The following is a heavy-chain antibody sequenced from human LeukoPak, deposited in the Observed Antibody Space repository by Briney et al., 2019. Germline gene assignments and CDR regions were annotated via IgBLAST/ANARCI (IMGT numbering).Heavy chain of an antibody. D-gene: IGHD2-15*01. CDR1: GFTFSSYG. Sequence: GRSLSLSFAASGFTFSSYGMHWVRQAPGKGLEWVAVISYDGSNKYYADSVKGRFTISRDNSKNTLSLQMNSLRAEDTAVYYCARNRGYCSGGSCLPDPPNSYYGMDVWGQGTTVTVSS. CDR3: ARNRGYCSGGSCLPDPPNSYYGMDV. J-gene: IGHJ6*02. CDR2: ISYDGSNK. V-gene: IGHV3-30*03.